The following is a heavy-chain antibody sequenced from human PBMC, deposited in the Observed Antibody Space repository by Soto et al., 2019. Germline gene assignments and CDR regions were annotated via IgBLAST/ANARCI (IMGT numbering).Heavy chain of an antibody. CDR2: ISAYNGNT. D-gene: IGHD4-17*01. V-gene: IGHV1-18*01. CDR1: GYTFASYG. Sequence: QVQLVQSGAEVKRPGASVKVSSKATGYTFASYGISWVRQAPGEGLEWMGWISAYNGNTNYAQKLQGRVTMTTDTSTSTAYMELRSLRSDDTAVYYCAAQTTVTWYGMDVWGQGTTVTVSS. J-gene: IGHJ6*02. CDR3: AAQTTVTWYGMDV.